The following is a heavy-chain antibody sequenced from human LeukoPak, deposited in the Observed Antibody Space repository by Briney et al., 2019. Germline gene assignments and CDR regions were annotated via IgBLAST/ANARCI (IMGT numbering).Heavy chain of an antibody. CDR1: GYTFTSYA. CDR2: INTNSGTP. J-gene: IGHJ3*01. V-gene: IGHV7-4-1*02. Sequence: GASVKVSCKGFGYTFTSYALDWVRQAPGQGLEWMGWINTNSGTPMYAQGFRERFVFSLDASVNTAYLHISNLQAEDTAVYYCARGSWKDAFDFWGQGQWSPSLQ. D-gene: IGHD6-6*01. CDR3: ARGSWKDAFDF.